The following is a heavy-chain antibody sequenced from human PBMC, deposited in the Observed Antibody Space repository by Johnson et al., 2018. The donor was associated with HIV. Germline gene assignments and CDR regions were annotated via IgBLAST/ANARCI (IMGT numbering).Heavy chain of an antibody. CDR2: IKQDGNEK. CDR3: ARLRSGNRAFDI. V-gene: IGHV3-7*05. D-gene: IGHD2-15*01. Sequence: MLLVESGGGLVQPGGSLRLSCAASGITVSSNYMSWVRQAPGKVLQWVANIKQDGNEKYYVDSVKGRFSISRDNAKNSLHLQMNSLRAEDTAVYYCARLRSGNRAFDIWGQGTMVTVSS. J-gene: IGHJ3*02. CDR1: GITVSSNY.